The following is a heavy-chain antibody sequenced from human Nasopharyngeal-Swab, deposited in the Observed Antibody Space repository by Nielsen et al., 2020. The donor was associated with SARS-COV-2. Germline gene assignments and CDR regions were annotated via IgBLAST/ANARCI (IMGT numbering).Heavy chain of an antibody. CDR3: TTVLRFLEWLYYFDY. CDR1: GFTFSNAW. Sequence: GESLKISCAASGFTFSNAWMSWVRKAPGKGLEWVGRIKSKTDGGTTDYAAPVKGRFTISRDDSKNTLYLQMNSLKTEDTAVYYCTTVLRFLEWLYYFDYWGQGTLVTVSS. J-gene: IGHJ4*02. CDR2: IKSKTDGGTT. D-gene: IGHD3-3*01. V-gene: IGHV3-15*01.